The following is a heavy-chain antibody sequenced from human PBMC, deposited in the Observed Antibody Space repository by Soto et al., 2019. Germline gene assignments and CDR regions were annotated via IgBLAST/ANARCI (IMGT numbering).Heavy chain of an antibody. CDR2: INPKSGYT. CDR3: ARYTGSNSLFDS. J-gene: IGHJ4*02. D-gene: IGHD1-26*01. V-gene: IGHV1-2*02. Sequence: ASVKVSCKASGYTFTGDYLHWVRQAPGQGLEWMAWINPKSGYTKSAQKFQARVTLTRDTSISTAYMELRSLRSEDTAVYFCARYTGSNSLFDSWGQGTMVTVSS. CDR1: GYTFTGDY.